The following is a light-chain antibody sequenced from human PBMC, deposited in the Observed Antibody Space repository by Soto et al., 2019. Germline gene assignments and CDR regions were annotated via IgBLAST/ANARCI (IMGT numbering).Light chain of an antibody. V-gene: IGKV1-5*03. Sequence: GDRVTITCRASQSMSSWLAWYQQKPGKAPKLLIYKASSLESGVPSRFSGSGSWTQFTLTISSLQPDDSATYYCQQYNSYPWTFGQGTKVDI. J-gene: IGKJ1*01. CDR1: QSMSSW. CDR2: KAS. CDR3: QQYNSYPWT.